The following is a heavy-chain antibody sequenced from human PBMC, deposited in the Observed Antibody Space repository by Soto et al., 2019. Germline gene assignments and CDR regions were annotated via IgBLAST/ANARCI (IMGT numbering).Heavy chain of an antibody. CDR1: GGSISSYY. V-gene: IGHV4-59*01. D-gene: IGHD3-3*01. CDR2: IYYSGST. CDR3: ASTDYGYYVYHHFYMDV. J-gene: IGHJ6*03. Sequence: SETLSLTCTVSGGSISSYYWSWIRQPPGKGLEWIGYIYYSGSTNYNPSLKSRVTISVDTSKNQFSLKLSSVTAADTAVYYCASTDYGYYVYHHFYMDVWGKGTTVTVSS.